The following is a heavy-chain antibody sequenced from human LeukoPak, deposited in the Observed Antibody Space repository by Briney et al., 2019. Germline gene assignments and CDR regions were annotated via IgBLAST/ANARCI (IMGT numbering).Heavy chain of an antibody. D-gene: IGHD3-10*02. CDR1: GFTFGSYA. CDR3: AKDTLRTVRGYYFDY. CDR2: VTGNGDNT. J-gene: IGHJ4*02. V-gene: IGHV3-23*01. Sequence: GGSLRLSCAASGFTFGSYAMSWVRQAPGKGLEWVSSVTGNGDNTFHADSVKGRFTISRDNSKNTLYLQMNSLRAEDTAVYYCAKDTLRTVRGYYFDYWGQGTLVTVSS.